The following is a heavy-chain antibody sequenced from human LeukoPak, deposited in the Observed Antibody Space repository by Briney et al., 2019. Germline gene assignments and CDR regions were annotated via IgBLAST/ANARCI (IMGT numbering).Heavy chain of an antibody. J-gene: IGHJ5*02. V-gene: IGHV1-18*01. CDR1: GYTFTNSD. CDR2: ISTSNGDT. Sequence: ASVKVSCKASGYTFTNSDITWVRQAPGQGLEWMGRISTSNGDTNYAGKLQGRVTMTTDTSTSTVYMELGSLTFDDTAVYFCARDPYHRLGPPLDLWGQGTLVTVSS. D-gene: IGHD1-14*01. CDR3: ARDPYHRLGPPLDL.